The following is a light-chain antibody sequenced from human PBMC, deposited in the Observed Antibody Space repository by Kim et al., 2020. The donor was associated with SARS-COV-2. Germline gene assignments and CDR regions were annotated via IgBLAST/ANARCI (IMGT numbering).Light chain of an antibody. CDR3: SSYAGDENWV. CDR1: GSDICDYTY. CDR2: EGS. Sequence: GQSVTISSTGSGSDICDYTYASWYQQHPGKARKLMLYEGSMRPSGVDTRFSGSQSGNTASLTISGLRAEDEADYYCSSYAGDENWVFGGGTQLTVL. V-gene: IGLV2-8*01. J-gene: IGLJ3*02.